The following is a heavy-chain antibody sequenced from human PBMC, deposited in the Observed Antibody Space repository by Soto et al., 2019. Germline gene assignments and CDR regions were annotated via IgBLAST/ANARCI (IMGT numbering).Heavy chain of an antibody. D-gene: IGHD5-12*01. V-gene: IGHV6-1*01. Sequence: SQTLPLTCAISGGSVSRNSAAWNWKKQSPSRGLEWLGRTYYRSKWYNDYAVSVKSRITINPDTSKNQFSLQLNSVTPEDTAVYYCAREAQRWLQADAFDIWGQGTMVTVSS. CDR2: TYYRSKWYN. J-gene: IGHJ3*02. CDR3: AREAQRWLQADAFDI. CDR1: GGSVSRNSAA.